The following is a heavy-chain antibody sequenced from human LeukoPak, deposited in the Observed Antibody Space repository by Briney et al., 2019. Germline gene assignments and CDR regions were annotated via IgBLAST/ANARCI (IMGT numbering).Heavy chain of an antibody. Sequence: SETLSLTCTVSGGSISSYFWTWIRQPPGKGLEWIGYICYSGSTNYNPSLKSRVTISVDTSKNQFSLKLSSVTAADTAVYYCAKGFGSGWADYWGQGTLVTVSS. CDR1: GGSISSYF. V-gene: IGHV4-59*01. CDR3: AKGFGSGWADY. J-gene: IGHJ4*02. D-gene: IGHD6-19*01. CDR2: ICYSGST.